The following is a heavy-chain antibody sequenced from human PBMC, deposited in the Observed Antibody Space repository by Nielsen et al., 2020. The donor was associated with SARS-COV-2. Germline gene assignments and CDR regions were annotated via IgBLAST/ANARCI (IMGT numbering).Heavy chain of an antibody. CDR1: GFTFSSYE. V-gene: IGHV3-48*03. CDR3: ARDGLVGAFDI. J-gene: IGHJ3*02. CDR2: ISSSGSTI. Sequence: GGSLRLSCAASGFTFSSYEMNWVRQAPGKGLEWVSYISSSGSTIYYADSVKGRFTISRDNAKNSLYLQMNSLRAEDTAVYYCARDGLVGAFDIWGQGTMVTVSS. D-gene: IGHD1-26*01.